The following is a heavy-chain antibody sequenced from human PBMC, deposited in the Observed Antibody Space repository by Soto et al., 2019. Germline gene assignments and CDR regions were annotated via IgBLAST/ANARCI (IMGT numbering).Heavy chain of an antibody. D-gene: IGHD3-16*01. Sequence: SETLSLTCTVSAGSISTINYYWSWIRQHPEKGLEWIGYISYSGSTYYNPSLKSRVTISVDTSKNQFSLKLSSVTAADTAVYYCARLSNPWGNSVMDYWGQGTLVTVSS. CDR1: AGSISTINYY. CDR3: ARLSNPWGNSVMDY. J-gene: IGHJ4*02. CDR2: ISYSGST. V-gene: IGHV4-31*03.